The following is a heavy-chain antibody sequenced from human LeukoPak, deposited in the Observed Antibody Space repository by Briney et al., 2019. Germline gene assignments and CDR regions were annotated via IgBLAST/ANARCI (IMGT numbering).Heavy chain of an antibody. D-gene: IGHD3-22*01. V-gene: IGHV3-53*01. J-gene: IGHJ4*02. CDR1: GFTVSSSY. CDR2: IYSGGST. CDR3: ARVDYYDSSGYYHGVFDY. Sequence: PGGSLRLSCAASGFTVSSSYMSWVRQAPGEGLEWVSVIYSGGSTFYADSVQGRFTISRDNSKNTLYLQMNSLRAEDTAVYYCARVDYYDSSGYYHGVFDYWGQGTLVTVSS.